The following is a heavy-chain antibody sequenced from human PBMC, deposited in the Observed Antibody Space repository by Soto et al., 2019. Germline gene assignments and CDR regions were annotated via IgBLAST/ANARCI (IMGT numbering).Heavy chain of an antibody. CDR1: GFTFSTYT. CDR2: IKQDGSEK. D-gene: IGHD6-13*01. J-gene: IGHJ3*02. Sequence: PGGSLRLSCAASGFTFSTYTMNWVRQAPGTGLEWVANIKQDGSEKYYVDSVQGRFTISRDNAKNSLYLQMNSLRAEDTAVYYCARDIGYSSSWHLGSPRAFDIWGQGTMVTVSS. CDR3: ARDIGYSSSWHLGSPRAFDI. V-gene: IGHV3-7*03.